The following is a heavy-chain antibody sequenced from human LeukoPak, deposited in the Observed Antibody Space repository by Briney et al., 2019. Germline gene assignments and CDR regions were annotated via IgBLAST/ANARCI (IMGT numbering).Heavy chain of an antibody. J-gene: IGHJ4*02. CDR2: IYSGGPT. Sequence: GGSLRLSCAASGFTVSNNYMSWVRQAPGKGLEWVSVIYSGGPTYYADSVRGRFTISRDNSKNTLYLQMSSLRAEDTAVYYCAKDIYYDTSGYYVNDYWGQGTLVTVSS. CDR1: GFTVSNNY. CDR3: AKDIYYDTSGYYVNDY. D-gene: IGHD3-22*01. V-gene: IGHV3-53*01.